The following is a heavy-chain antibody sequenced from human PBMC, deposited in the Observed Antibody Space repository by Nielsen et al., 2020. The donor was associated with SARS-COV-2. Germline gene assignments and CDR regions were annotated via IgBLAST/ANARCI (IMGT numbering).Heavy chain of an antibody. CDR2: IKQDGSEK. CDR3: ARARSLTRGGPMDV. Sequence: GESLKISCAASGFTFSSYWMSWVRQAPGKGLEWVANIKQDGSEKYYVDSVKGRFTISRDNTKNSLYLQMNSLRAEDTAVYYCARARSLTRGGPMDVWGQGTTVTVSS. CDR1: GFTFSSYW. D-gene: IGHD3-16*01. V-gene: IGHV3-7*01. J-gene: IGHJ6*02.